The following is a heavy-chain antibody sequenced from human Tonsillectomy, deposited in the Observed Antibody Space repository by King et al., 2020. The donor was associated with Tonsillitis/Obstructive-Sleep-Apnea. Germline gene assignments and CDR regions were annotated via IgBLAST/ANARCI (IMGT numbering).Heavy chain of an antibody. Sequence: LQLQESGPGLVKPSETLSLTCTVSGGSITSSSYYWGWIRQPPGKGLEWIGYSYSSGRTYYNPSLKSRVTISVDTSKNQFSLKLNSVTAEDTAVYYCARRGSDSSTSSNWFDPWRQGTLVSVSS. CDR2: SYSSGRT. D-gene: IGHD6-6*01. J-gene: IGHJ5*02. CDR3: ARRGSDSSTSSNWFDP. V-gene: IGHV4-39*01. CDR1: GGSITSSSYY.